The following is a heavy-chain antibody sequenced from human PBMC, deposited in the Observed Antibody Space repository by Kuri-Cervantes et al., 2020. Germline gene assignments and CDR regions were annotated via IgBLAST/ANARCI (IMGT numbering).Heavy chain of an antibody. D-gene: IGHD6-13*01. CDR1: GFTFSSYS. CDR2: ISSSSSYI. CDR3: ARDQYSSSWYEGFGYYYYYYGMDV. V-gene: IGHV3-21*01. Sequence: GESLKISCAASGFTFSSYSMNWVRQAPGKGLEWVSSISSSSSYIYYADSVKGRFTISRDNAKNSLYLQMNSLRDEDTAVYYCARDQYSSSWYEGFGYYYYYYGMDVWGQGTTVTVSS. J-gene: IGHJ6*02.